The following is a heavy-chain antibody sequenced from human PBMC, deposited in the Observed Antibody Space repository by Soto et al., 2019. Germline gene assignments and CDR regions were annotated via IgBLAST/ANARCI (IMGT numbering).Heavy chain of an antibody. CDR3: ARHEAYCGGDCYSGYFDY. Sequence: PSETLSLTCTVSGGSISSYYWSWIRQPPGKGLEWIGYIYHSGSTYYNPSLKSRVTISVDRSKNQFSLKLSSVTAADTAVYYCARHEAYCGGDCYSGYFDYWGQGTLVTVSS. J-gene: IGHJ4*02. CDR1: GGSISSYY. CDR2: IYHSGST. V-gene: IGHV4-59*08. D-gene: IGHD2-21*02.